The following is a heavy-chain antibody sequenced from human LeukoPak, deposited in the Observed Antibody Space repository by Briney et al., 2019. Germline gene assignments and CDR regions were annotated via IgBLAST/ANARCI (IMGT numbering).Heavy chain of an antibody. Sequence: SETLSLTCTVSGGSISSYYWSWIRQAPGKGLEWIGYIYYSGSTNYNPSLESRVTISVDTSKNQFSLRLSSVTAADTAVYYCARDGAGDYYYYYMDVWGKGTTVTVSS. V-gene: IGHV4-59*12. CDR2: IYYSGST. J-gene: IGHJ6*03. D-gene: IGHD4/OR15-4a*01. CDR1: GGSISSYY. CDR3: ARDGAGDYYYYYMDV.